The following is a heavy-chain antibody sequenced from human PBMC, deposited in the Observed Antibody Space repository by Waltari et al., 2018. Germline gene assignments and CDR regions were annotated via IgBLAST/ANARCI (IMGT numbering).Heavy chain of an antibody. V-gene: IGHV3-23*01. CDR2: ISARGGTT. J-gene: IGHJ5*02. CDR1: GFHCSTYA. D-gene: IGHD6-19*01. Sequence: EVQLLESGGGLVQPGGSLRLSCAASGFHCSTYAMSWVRQAPGKGLEWVSGISARGGTTYYADSVKGRFTISRDNSKNTLVLQMNSLRAEDTAVYYCGRGSSGWYQIDLWGQGTLVTVSS. CDR3: GRGSSGWYQIDL.